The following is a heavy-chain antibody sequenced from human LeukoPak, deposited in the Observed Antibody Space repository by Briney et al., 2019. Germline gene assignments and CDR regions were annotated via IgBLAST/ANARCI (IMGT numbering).Heavy chain of an antibody. J-gene: IGHJ4*02. CDR3: ARASYSYDINGWVPFDY. CDR1: GNSISSGDNY. CDR2: IYSSGST. V-gene: IGHV4-61*02. Sequence: SETLSLTCTVSGNSISSGDNYWSWIRQPAGKGLEWIGRIYSSGSTNYNPSLKSRVTISGDTSKNQFSLRLSSVTAADTAVYYCARASYSYDINGWVPFDYWGQGTLVTVSS. D-gene: IGHD3-22*01.